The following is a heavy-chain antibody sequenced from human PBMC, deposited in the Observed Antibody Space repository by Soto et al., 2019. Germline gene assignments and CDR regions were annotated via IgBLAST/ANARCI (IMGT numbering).Heavy chain of an antibody. CDR1: GYTFTSYG. CDR3: ARDGGYYYDSSGYAYYYYGMDV. D-gene: IGHD3-22*01. J-gene: IGHJ6*02. CDR2: ISAYNGNT. V-gene: IGHV1-18*01. Sequence: QVQLVRSGAEVKKPGASVKVSCKASGYTFTSYGISWVRQAPGQGLEWMGWISAYNGNTNYAQKLQGRVTMTTDTSTSTAYMELRSLRSDDTAVYYCARDGGYYYDSSGYAYYYYGMDVWGQGTTVTVSS.